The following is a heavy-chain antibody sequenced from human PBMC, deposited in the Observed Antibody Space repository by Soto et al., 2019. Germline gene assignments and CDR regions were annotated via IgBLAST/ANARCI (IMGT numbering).Heavy chain of an antibody. D-gene: IGHD1-1*01. CDR3: ARGGNSRRFAP. Sequence: QVQLQESGPGLVRPTQTLSLTCTVSGGSISSGGHYWGWIRQHPGKGLEWIGYIYYSGTTYYNPSLESRIAISVDTSTSQFSLSLSSVTAADTAVYYCARGGNSRRFAPWGQGTLVTVSS. CDR2: IYYSGTT. CDR1: GGSISSGGHY. V-gene: IGHV4-31*03. J-gene: IGHJ5*02.